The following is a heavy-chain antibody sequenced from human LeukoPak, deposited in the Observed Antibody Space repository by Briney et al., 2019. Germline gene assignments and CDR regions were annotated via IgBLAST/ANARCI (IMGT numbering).Heavy chain of an antibody. CDR3: ARGGNALDY. CDR1: GGSFSGYY. CDR2: FYYTGST. Sequence: PSETLSLTCAVYGGSFSGYYWSRIRQPPGKGLDWIGSFYYTGSTNYNPSLRSRVTISLDTSKNQISLRLSSVTAADTVVYYCARGGNALDYWGQGTLVTVSS. V-gene: IGHV4-59*01. D-gene: IGHD4-23*01. J-gene: IGHJ4*02.